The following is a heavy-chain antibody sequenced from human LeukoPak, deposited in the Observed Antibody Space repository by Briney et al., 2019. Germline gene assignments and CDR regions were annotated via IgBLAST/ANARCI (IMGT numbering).Heavy chain of an antibody. CDR2: INPNGGGT. Sequence: ASVKVSCKASGYTFTGYYIHWVRQAPGQGLEWMGWINPNGGGTDYAQKFQGRVTMTRDTSISTAYMELSSLRSDDTAMFYCARDRGLLDYWGQGTLVTVSS. J-gene: IGHJ4*02. CDR3: ARDRGLLDY. V-gene: IGHV1-2*02. CDR1: GYTFTGYY.